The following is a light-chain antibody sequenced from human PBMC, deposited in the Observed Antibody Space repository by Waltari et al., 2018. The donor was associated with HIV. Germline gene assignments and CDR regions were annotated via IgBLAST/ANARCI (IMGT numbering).Light chain of an antibody. Sequence: QYALTQPASVSGSPGQSITISCTGSRSDVGTYSYVSWYQQRPDKAPPIMIYDVSKRPSGVSNRFSGSKSDNTASLTISGLQAEDEADYYCISHTSSNTWVFGGGTKLTVL. J-gene: IGLJ3*02. CDR2: DVS. CDR3: ISHTSSNTWV. V-gene: IGLV2-14*01. CDR1: RSDVGTYSY.